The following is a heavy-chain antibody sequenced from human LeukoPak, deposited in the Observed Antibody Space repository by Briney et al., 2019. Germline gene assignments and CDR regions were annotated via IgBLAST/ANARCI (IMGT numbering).Heavy chain of an antibody. CDR1: GGSISSSSYY. CDR3: ARDLLTMVRGVPYNWFDP. D-gene: IGHD3-10*01. J-gene: IGHJ5*02. CDR2: VYYSGST. Sequence: PSETLSLTCTVSGGSISSSSYYWGWIRQPPGKGLEWIGSVYYSGSTYYNPSLKSRVTISEDMSKNQFSLKLSSVTAADTAVYYCARDLLTMVRGVPYNWFDPWGQGTLVTVSS. V-gene: IGHV4-39*07.